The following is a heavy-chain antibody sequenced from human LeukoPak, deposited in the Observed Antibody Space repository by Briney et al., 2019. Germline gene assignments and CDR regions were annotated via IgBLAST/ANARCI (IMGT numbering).Heavy chain of an antibody. Sequence: PSETLSLTCAVYGGSFSGYYWSCILHQPREGVLWIVEINHSGSTNYNPSLKSRVTISVDTSKNQFSLKLSSVTAADTAVYYCARDLGYCSGGSCAQSDYWGKGTLVTVAS. D-gene: IGHD2-15*01. J-gene: IGHJ4*02. V-gene: IGHV4-34*01. CDR1: GGSFSGYY. CDR3: ARDLGYCSGGSCAQSDY. CDR2: INHSGST.